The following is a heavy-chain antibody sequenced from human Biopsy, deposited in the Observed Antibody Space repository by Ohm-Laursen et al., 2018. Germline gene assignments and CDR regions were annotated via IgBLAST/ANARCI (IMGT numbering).Heavy chain of an antibody. V-gene: IGHV4-4*07. CDR1: GGSVDDYF. J-gene: IGHJ2*01. D-gene: IGHD6-19*01. Sequence: SQTLSLTCSVSGGSVDDYFWNWIRQPAGKGLEWIGRIYSTGRTSAYPPSFQSRVPMSLDTSNKQFPLTLTSVTAADTAVYYCARTPGVAVAGRFFDLWGRGTLVTVSS. CDR2: IYSTGRTS. CDR3: ARTPGVAVAGRFFDL.